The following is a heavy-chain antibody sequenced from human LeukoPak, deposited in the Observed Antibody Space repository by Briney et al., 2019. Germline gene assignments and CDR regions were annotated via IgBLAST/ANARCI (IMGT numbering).Heavy chain of an antibody. V-gene: IGHV1-18*01. CDR1: GYTFTSYG. Sequence: ASVKVSCKASGYTFTSYGISWVRQAPGQGLEWMGWISAYNGNTNYAQKLQGRVTMTTATSTAYMELRSLRSDDTAVYYCARRTLLRSGMDVWGQGTTVTVSS. CDR2: ISAYNGNT. J-gene: IGHJ6*02. CDR3: ARRTLLRSGMDV.